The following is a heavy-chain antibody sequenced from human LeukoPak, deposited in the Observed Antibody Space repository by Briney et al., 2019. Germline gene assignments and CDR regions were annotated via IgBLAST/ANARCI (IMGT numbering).Heavy chain of an antibody. Sequence: ASVKVSCKASGGTFSSYAISCVRQAPGQGLEWMGWINPNSGATTYTQKFQGRVTMTRDTSISTAYMELSRLRYDDTAVYYCARDRAESQWLVRYWFDPWGQGTLVTVSS. J-gene: IGHJ5*02. CDR2: INPNSGAT. CDR1: GGTFSSYA. CDR3: ARDRAESQWLVRYWFDP. D-gene: IGHD6-19*01. V-gene: IGHV1-2*02.